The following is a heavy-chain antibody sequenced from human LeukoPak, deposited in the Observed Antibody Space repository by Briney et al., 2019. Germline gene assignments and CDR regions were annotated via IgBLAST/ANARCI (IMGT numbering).Heavy chain of an antibody. CDR1: GGSISSRTYY. CDR3: ARVWARDGYPNRYFDL. V-gene: IGHV4-39*07. CDR2: IYHSGST. J-gene: IGHJ2*01. Sequence: SETLSLTCTVSGGSISSRTYYWGWIRQPPGKGLEWIGSIYHSGSTYYNPSLKSRVTISVDTSKNQFSLKLSSVTAADTAVYYCARVWARDGYPNRYFDLWGRGTLVTVSS. D-gene: IGHD5-24*01.